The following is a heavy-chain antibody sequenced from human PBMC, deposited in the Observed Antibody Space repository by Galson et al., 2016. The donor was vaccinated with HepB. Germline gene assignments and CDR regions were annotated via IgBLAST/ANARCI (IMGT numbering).Heavy chain of an antibody. CDR2: ISASGAGT. CDR1: GFTFSSDA. J-gene: IGHJ5*02. CDR3: AREGSLGAGRGNWFDP. Sequence: SLRLSCAASGFTFSSDAMSWVRQAPEKGLEWVSGISASGAGTYYADSVKGRFTISRDNAKNSVYLQMNSLRVEDTAVYYCAREGSLGAGRGNWFDPWGQGILVTVSS. V-gene: IGHV3-23*01. D-gene: IGHD3-10*01.